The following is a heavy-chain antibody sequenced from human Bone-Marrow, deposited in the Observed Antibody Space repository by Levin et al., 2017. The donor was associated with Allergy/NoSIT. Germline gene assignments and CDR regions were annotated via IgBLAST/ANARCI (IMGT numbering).Heavy chain of an antibody. V-gene: IGHV1-8*01. CDR1: GYSFSNFD. D-gene: IGHD6-25*01. CDR3: TRGYSSASPLDF. Sequence: GASVKVSCKASGYSFSNFDINWVRQATGHGLEWMGWMNPRSADTGYAQSFQGRVTMTRNTSITTAYMELTSLTFEDTAVYFCTRGYSSASPLDFWGQGSLVTVSS. CDR2: MNPRSADT. J-gene: IGHJ4*02.